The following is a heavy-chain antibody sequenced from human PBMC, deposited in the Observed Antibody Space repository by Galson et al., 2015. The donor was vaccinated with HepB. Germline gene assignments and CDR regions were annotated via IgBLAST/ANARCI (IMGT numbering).Heavy chain of an antibody. CDR2: INHRGST. Sequence: ETLSLTCAVYGGSFSGYYWSWIRQPPGKGLEWIGVINHRGSTNYNPSLKSRVTISVDTSKNQFSLKLSSVTAADTAVYYCARKRGYNYGRTVDYWGQGTLVTVSS. CDR1: GGSFSGYY. D-gene: IGHD5-18*01. J-gene: IGHJ4*02. V-gene: IGHV4-34*01. CDR3: ARKRGYNYGRTVDY.